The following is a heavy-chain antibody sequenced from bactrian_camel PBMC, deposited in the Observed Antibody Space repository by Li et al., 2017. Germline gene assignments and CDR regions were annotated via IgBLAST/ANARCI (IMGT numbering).Heavy chain of an antibody. CDR3: AATPQLAYRLNPNHYNY. Sequence: QVQLVESGGGSVQAGGSLRLSCTASTSTYRSYCIGWFRQASGNEREELPVAAIGGDGTPTYADSVKGRFTISRDNAENTVYLQMSRLQPEDSAMYYCAATPQLAYRLNPNHYNYWGQGTQVTVS. CDR2: IGGDGTP. D-gene: IGHD1*01. V-gene: IGHV3S53*01. CDR1: TSTYRSYC. J-gene: IGHJ4*01.